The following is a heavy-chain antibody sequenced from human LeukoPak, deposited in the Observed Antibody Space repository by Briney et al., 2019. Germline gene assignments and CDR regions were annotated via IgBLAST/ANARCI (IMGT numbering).Heavy chain of an antibody. Sequence: AAVTVSFTASGYTFTIYDNNLVRQGTGQGLEWMGWINPNSGGTNYAQKFQGRVTITRDTSISTAYMDRRRLGSEDTAVYYCARGFAEEGTTTGAFDIWGHGTMVTVSS. J-gene: IGHJ3*02. D-gene: IGHD1-7*01. CDR2: INPNSGGT. CDR1: GYTFTIYD. CDR3: ARGFAEEGTTTGAFDI. V-gene: IGHV1-2*02.